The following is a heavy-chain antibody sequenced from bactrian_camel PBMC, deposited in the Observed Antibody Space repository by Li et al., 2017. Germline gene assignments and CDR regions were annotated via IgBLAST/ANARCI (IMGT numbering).Heavy chain of an antibody. Sequence: VQLVESGGGSVQAGGSLRLSCTASGFRFDGSDWGWYRQGPGRKCEVVSRTTSDSSTNYAGSVKGRFTISRDNAKSTVDLQMNNLKPEDTARYYCAKGAFGHADGTGHATRGQGTQVTVS. D-gene: IGHD5*01. CDR2: TTSDSST. V-gene: IGHV3S53*01. CDR1: GFRFDGSD. J-gene: IGHJ4*01.